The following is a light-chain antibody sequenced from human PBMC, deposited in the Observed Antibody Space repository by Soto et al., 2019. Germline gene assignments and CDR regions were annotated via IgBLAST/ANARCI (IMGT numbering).Light chain of an antibody. CDR2: GAS. CDR1: QSVSSN. CDR3: QQSYSRMT. J-gene: IGKJ1*01. V-gene: IGKV3-15*01. Sequence: EIVMTQSPATLSVSPGERATLSCRASQSVSSNLAWYQQKPGQAPRLLIYGASTRATGIPARFSGSRSGTDFTLTISSLQPEDFATYYCQQSYSRMTFGQGTKVDIK.